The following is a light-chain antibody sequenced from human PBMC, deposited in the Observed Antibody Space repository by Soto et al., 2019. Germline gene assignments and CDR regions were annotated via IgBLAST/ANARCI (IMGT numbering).Light chain of an antibody. CDR3: QHLDTYSS. J-gene: IGKJ5*01. V-gene: IGKV1-9*01. CDR2: AAS. Sequence: DIQLTQSPSFLSASVGDRVTITCRASQGISSYLAWYQQKPGKAPKLLIYAASTFQGGVPSRFSGSGSGTEFTLTISSLQPEDFATYYCQHLDTYSSFGQGTRLEMK. CDR1: QGISSY.